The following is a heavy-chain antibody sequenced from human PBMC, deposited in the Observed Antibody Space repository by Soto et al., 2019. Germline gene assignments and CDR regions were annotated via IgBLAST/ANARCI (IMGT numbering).Heavy chain of an antibody. CDR2: INAGNGNT. J-gene: IGHJ4*02. CDR1: GYTFTSYA. V-gene: IGHV1-3*01. D-gene: IGHD3-3*01. CDR3: AAARVLRFLEWLKPLDY. Sequence: ASVKVSCKASGYTFTSYAMHWVRQAPGQRLEWMGWINAGNGNTKYSQKFQGRVTITRDTSASTAYMELSSLRSEDTAVYYCAAARVLRFLEWLKPLDYWGQGTLVTVSS.